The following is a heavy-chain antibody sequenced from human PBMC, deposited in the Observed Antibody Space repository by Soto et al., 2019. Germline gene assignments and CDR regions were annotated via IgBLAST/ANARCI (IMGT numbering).Heavy chain of an antibody. D-gene: IGHD1-1*01. CDR1: GFSLTTNGVG. Sequence: QITLKESGPTLVKPTETLTLTCTFSGFSLTTNGVGVGWIRQPPGKALEWLGLFYWDDDKRYSPSLQNRLTISKDSSKNQVVLTMANMAPEDTGTYYCAYRQGAATGTGNWFDPWGQGTPVTVSS. V-gene: IGHV2-5*02. J-gene: IGHJ5*02. CDR3: AYRQGAATGTGNWFDP. CDR2: FYWDDDK.